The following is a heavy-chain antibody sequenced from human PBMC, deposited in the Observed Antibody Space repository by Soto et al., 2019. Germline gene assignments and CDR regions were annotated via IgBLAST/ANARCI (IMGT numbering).Heavy chain of an antibody. CDR3: AKDRGGDFSYSSGCFDY. V-gene: IGHV3-9*01. D-gene: IGHD6-19*01. J-gene: IGHJ4*02. CDR2: ISWNSGSI. Sequence: EVQLVESGGGLVQPGRSLRLSCAASGFTFDDYAMHWVRQAPGKGLEWVSGISWNSGSIGYADSVKGRLTISRDNAKSSLYLQMNSLEAEDTALYYCAKDRGGDFSYSSGCFDYWGQGTLVTVSS. CDR1: GFTFDDYA.